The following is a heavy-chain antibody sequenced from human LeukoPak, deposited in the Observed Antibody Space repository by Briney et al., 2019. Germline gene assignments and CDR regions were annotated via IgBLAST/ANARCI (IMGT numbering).Heavy chain of an antibody. CDR1: GFTFSSYA. CDR2: ISYDGSNK. V-gene: IGHV3-30-3*01. D-gene: IGHD3-10*01. Sequence: GGSLRLSCAASGFTFSSYAMRWVRQAPGKGLGWVAVISYDGSNKYYADSVKGRFTISRDNSKNTLYLQMNSLRAEDTAVYYCARAYYGSGSYYTVDYWGQGTLVTVSS. CDR3: ARAYYGSGSYYTVDY. J-gene: IGHJ4*02.